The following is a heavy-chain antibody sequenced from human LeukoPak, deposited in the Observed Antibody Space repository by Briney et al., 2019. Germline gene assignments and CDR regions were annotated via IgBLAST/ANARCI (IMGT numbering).Heavy chain of an antibody. CDR3: ARALTTLTYEGY. D-gene: IGHD1-1*01. J-gene: IGHJ4*02. V-gene: IGHV3-21*01. CDR2: ISGSNSYI. Sequence: TGGSLRLPCAASGFTFSSYTMHWIRQAPGKGLEWVSSISGSNSYIFYADSVKGRFTVSRDNAKDSLYLQMNSLRAEDTAVYYCARALTTLTYEGYWGQGTLVTVSS. CDR1: GFTFSSYT.